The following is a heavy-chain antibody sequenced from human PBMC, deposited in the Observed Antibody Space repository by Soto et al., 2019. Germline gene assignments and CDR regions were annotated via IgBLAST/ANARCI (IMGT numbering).Heavy chain of an antibody. J-gene: IGHJ4*02. Sequence: QITLNDSGPTLVKPTQTLTLTCTFSGFSLSTSGVGVGWIRQSPGKAPEWLALIYWDDDKRYSPSLKSRLTITKDTSKNQVVLTMANLDPADTATYYCAHRVLRTVFGLVTTTAIYFDFWGQGTPVAVSS. CDR2: IYWDDDK. V-gene: IGHV2-5*02. CDR3: AHRVLRTVFGLVTTTAIYFDF. CDR1: GFSLSTSGVG. D-gene: IGHD3-3*01.